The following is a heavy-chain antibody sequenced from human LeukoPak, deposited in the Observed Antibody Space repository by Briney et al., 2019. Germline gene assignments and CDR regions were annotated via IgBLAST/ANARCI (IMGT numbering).Heavy chain of an antibody. V-gene: IGHV3-30-3*01. Sequence: GGSLRLSCAASGFTFSSYAMSWVRQAPGKGLEWVAVISYDGSNKYYADSVKGRFTISRGNSKNTLYLQMNSLRAEDTSVYYCAREMGIAAAYYYYGMDVWGQGTTVTVSS. CDR1: GFTFSSYA. D-gene: IGHD6-13*01. CDR3: AREMGIAAAYYYYGMDV. J-gene: IGHJ6*02. CDR2: ISYDGSNK.